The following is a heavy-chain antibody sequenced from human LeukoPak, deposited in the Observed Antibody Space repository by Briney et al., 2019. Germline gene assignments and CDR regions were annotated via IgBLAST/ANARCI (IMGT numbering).Heavy chain of an antibody. J-gene: IGHJ4*02. V-gene: IGHV3-23*01. D-gene: IGHD2-2*01. CDR2: ISGSGGST. Sequence: GGSLRLSCAASGFTFSNYAMSWVRQAPGKGLEWVSGISGSGGSTYYADSVKGRFTISRDTSKKTLYLQMNSLRAEDTAIYYCAKDLSSHYQLLLFDYWGQGTLVTVSS. CDR1: GFTFSNYA. CDR3: AKDLSSHYQLLLFDY.